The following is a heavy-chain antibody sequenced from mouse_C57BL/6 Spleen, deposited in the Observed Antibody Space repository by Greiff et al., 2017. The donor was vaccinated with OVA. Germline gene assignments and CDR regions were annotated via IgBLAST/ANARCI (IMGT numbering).Heavy chain of an antibody. CDR1: GYTFTSYW. D-gene: IGHD2-3*01. CDR2: IDPSDSYT. Sequence: QVQLQQPGAELVRPGTSVKLSCKASGYTFTSYWMHWVKQRPGQGLEWIGVIDPSDSYTNYNQKFKGKATLTVDTSSSTAYMQLSSLTSEDSAVYCCARADGSTGAWFAYWGQGTLVTVSA. CDR3: ARADGSTGAWFAY. J-gene: IGHJ3*01. V-gene: IGHV1-59*01.